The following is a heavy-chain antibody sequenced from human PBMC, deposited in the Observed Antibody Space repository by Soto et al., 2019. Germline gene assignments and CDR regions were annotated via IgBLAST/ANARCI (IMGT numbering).Heavy chain of an antibody. V-gene: IGHV1-69*13. CDR2: IIPIFGTA. CDR3: AIDPLNFYDSSGNWGAFDF. Sequence: SVKVSCKASGGTFSSYAISWVRPAPGQGLEWMGGIIPIFGTANYAQKFQGRVTITADESTSTAYMELSSLRSEDTAVYYCAIDPLNFYDSSGNWGAFDFWGQCTIVTVSS. J-gene: IGHJ3*01. D-gene: IGHD3-22*01. CDR1: GGTFSSYA.